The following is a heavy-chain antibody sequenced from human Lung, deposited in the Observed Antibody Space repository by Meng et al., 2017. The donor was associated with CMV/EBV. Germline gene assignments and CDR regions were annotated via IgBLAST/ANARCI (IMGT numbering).Heavy chain of an antibody. CDR1: GGAINSGGYY. D-gene: IGHD3-16*01. Sequence: LRLSCTVSGGAINSGGYYWSWIRQHPGKGLEWIGYIYYSGSGYYNPSLRSRITMSVDTSKNQFSLKLTSVTAADTAVYYCARAPQSVGEICAIWGQGTXVTVSS. CDR2: IYYSGSG. CDR3: ARAPQSVGEICAI. J-gene: IGHJ3*02. V-gene: IGHV4-31*03.